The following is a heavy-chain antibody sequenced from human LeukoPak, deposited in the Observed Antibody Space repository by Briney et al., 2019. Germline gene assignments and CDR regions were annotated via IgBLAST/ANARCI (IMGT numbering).Heavy chain of an antibody. J-gene: IGHJ4*02. CDR3: ARDIVVVPAALYYFDY. CDR1: GYSFTSYW. Sequence: GESLKISCKGSGYSFTSYWIGWVRQMPGKCLEWMGIIYPCDSDTRYSPSFQCQVTISADKSISTAYLQWSSLKASDTAMYYCARDIVVVPAALYYFDYWGQGTLVTVSS. D-gene: IGHD2-2*01. V-gene: IGHV5-51*01. CDR2: IYPCDSDT.